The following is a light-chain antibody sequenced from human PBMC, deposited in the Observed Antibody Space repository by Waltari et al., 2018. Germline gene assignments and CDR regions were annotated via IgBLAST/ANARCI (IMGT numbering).Light chain of an antibody. CDR1: QSAKTS. CDR3: QQYNIWPWT. CDR2: RAS. V-gene: IGKV3D-15*01. J-gene: IGKJ1*01. Sequence: EVLMTQSPATLSVSPGERVSLSCRASQSAKTSLAWYQQTPGQAPGPRLYRASNRAAGVPHRCSGSGSGTEFTLPISSLHSEDSAIYYCQQYNIWPWTFGPGTNVDIK.